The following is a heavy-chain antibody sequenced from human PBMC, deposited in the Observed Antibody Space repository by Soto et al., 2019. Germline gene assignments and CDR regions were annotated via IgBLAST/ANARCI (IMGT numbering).Heavy chain of an antibody. CDR1: GYTFTSYD. CDR2: MNPNSGNT. V-gene: IGHV1-8*01. Sequence: ASVKVSCKASGYTFTSYDINWVRQATGQGLEWMGWMNPNSGNTGYAQRFQGRVTMTRNTSISTAYMELSSLRSEDTAGYYWARAGSNVGRSYYYYGMDLWGQGTTVTVSS. CDR3: ARAGSNVGRSYYYYGMDL. J-gene: IGHJ6*02. D-gene: IGHD3-10*01.